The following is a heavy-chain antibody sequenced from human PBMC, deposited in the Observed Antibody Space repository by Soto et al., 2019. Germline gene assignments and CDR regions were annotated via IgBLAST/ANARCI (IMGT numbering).Heavy chain of an antibody. CDR2: ISGSGGST. CDR1: GFTFSSYA. CDR3: AKDRGGYSYGHDY. D-gene: IGHD4-4*01. V-gene: IGHV3-23*01. J-gene: IGHJ4*02. Sequence: LESGGGLVQPGGSLRLSCAASGFTFSSYAMSWVRQAPGKGLEWVSAISGSGGSTYYADSVRGRFTISRDKSKNRLFLQRNSLRAEDTAVYYCAKDRGGYSYGHDYWGQGTLVSVSS.